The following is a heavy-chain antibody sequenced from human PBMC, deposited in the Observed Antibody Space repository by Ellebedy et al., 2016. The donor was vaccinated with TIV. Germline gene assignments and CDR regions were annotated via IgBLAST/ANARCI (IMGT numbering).Heavy chain of an antibody. CDR3: AGDRPYEMPFGGYYNWFDP. D-gene: IGHD5-12*01. CDR2: IWNDGRTT. V-gene: IGHV3-33*08. Sequence: PGGSLRLSCEASGLSFRSFAVHWVRQTPGKGLEWVAVIWNDGRTTHYADSVKGRFSISRDDSKHTVELQMNNLRVEDTALYFCAGDRPYEMPFGGYYNWFDPWGQGVQVTVSS. CDR1: GLSFRSFA. J-gene: IGHJ5*02.